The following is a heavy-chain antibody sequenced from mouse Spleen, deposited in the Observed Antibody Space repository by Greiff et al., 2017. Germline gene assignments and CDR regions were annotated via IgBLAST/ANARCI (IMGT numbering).Heavy chain of an antibody. Sequence: VQLQESGAELVRPGTSVKVSCKASGYAFTNYLIEWVKQRPGQGLEWIGVINPGSGGTNYNEKFKGKATLTADKSSSTAYMQLSSLTSEDSAVYFCARGYGSSYDYYAMDYWGQGTSVTVSS. J-gene: IGHJ4*01. D-gene: IGHD1-1*01. CDR1: GYAFTNYL. CDR3: ARGYGSSYDYYAMDY. V-gene: IGHV1-54*01. CDR2: INPGSGGT.